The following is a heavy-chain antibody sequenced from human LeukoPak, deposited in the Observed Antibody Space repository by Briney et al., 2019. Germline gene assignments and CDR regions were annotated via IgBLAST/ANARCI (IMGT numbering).Heavy chain of an antibody. Sequence: SETLSLTCTVSGGSISSYYWSWIRQPPGKGLEWIGYIYYSGSTNYNPSLKSRVTISVDTSKNQFSLKLSPVTAADTAVYYCARDRADSDTVFDYWGQGTLVTVSS. J-gene: IGHJ4*02. CDR2: IYYSGST. CDR3: ARDRADSDTVFDY. D-gene: IGHD2-8*02. V-gene: IGHV4-59*01. CDR1: GGSISSYY.